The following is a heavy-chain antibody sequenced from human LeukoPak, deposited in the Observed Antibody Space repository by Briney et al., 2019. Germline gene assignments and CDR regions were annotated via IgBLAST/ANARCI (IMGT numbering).Heavy chain of an antibody. V-gene: IGHV4-34*01. D-gene: IGHD2-21*02. CDR3: ARVSGMVTALDY. Sequence: SETLSLTCAVYGGSISGYYWSWIRQPPGKGLEWIGEINHSGSTNYNPSLKSRVTISVDTSKNQFSLKLSSVTAADTAVYYCARVSGMVTALDYWGQGTLVTVSS. CDR1: GGSISGYY. CDR2: INHSGST. J-gene: IGHJ4*02.